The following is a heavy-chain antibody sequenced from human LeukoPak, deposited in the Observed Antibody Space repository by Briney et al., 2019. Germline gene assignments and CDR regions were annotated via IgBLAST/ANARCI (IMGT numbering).Heavy chain of an antibody. J-gene: IGHJ5*02. CDR1: EFTFSTYG. CDR2: ISYDGSNK. Sequence: GGSLRLSCAASEFTFSTYGMHWVRQAPGKGLEWVAVISYDGSNKYYADSVKDRFTISRDNSKNTLYLRMNSLKTEDTAVYYCAKDHRSYHYDSSGYPEFDPWGQGTLVTVSS. D-gene: IGHD3-22*01. V-gene: IGHV3-30*18. CDR3: AKDHRSYHYDSSGYPEFDP.